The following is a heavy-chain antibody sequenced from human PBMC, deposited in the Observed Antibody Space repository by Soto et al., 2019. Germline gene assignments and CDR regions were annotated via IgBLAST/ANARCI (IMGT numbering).Heavy chain of an antibody. Sequence: PGGSLRLSCAASGFTFSSYSMNWVRQAPGKGLEWISYISRDSGNIHYADSVKGRFTISRDNAKDTLYLQMNSLRDEDTAVYYCVKSRVSGTTMVYGMDVWGQGTTVTVSS. CDR2: ISRDSGNI. CDR3: VKSRVSGTTMVYGMDV. J-gene: IGHJ6*02. D-gene: IGHD1-20*01. CDR1: GFTFSSYS. V-gene: IGHV3-48*02.